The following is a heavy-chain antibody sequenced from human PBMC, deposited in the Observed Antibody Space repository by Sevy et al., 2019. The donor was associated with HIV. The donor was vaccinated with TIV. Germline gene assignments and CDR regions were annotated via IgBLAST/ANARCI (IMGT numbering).Heavy chain of an antibody. CDR2: TSYSGTT. V-gene: IGHV4-59*12. CDR3: AKDYSYGYQFDY. D-gene: IGHD5-18*01. J-gene: IGHJ4*02. Sequence: SETLSLTCSVSGDSINNYYWSWIRQPPGKGLEWIGYTSYSGTTNYSPSLKSRVDISVDTSMHHFSLKINSVTAADTAVYYCAKDYSYGYQFDYWGQGTPVTVSS. CDR1: GDSINNYY.